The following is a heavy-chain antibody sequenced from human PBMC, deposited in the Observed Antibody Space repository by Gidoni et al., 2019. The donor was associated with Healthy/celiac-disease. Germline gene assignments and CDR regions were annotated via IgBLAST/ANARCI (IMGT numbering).Heavy chain of an antibody. D-gene: IGHD3-22*01. Sequence: EVQLVQSGAEVKKPGESLKISCKGSGYSFTSYWIGWVRQMPGKGLEWRGIIYPGDSDTRYSPSFQGQVTISADKSISTAYLQWSSLKASDTAMYYCARLSYYYDSSGTLVLYFDYWGQGTLVTVSS. V-gene: IGHV5-51*01. J-gene: IGHJ4*02. CDR2: IYPGDSDT. CDR3: ARLSYYYDSSGTLVLYFDY. CDR1: GYSFTSYW.